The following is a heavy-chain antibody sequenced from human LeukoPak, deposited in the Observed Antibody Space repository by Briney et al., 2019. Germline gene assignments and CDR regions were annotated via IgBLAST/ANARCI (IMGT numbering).Heavy chain of an antibody. D-gene: IGHD3-9*01. Sequence: PGRSLRLSCAASGFTLSSNYMSWVRQAPGKGLEWVSVIYSGGSTYYADSVKGRFTISRDNSKNTLYLQMNSLRAEDTAVYYCARALRTYYDILTGYPPFDYWGQGTLVTVSS. CDR1: GFTLSSNY. CDR2: IYSGGST. V-gene: IGHV3-66*01. CDR3: ARALRTYYDILTGYPPFDY. J-gene: IGHJ4*02.